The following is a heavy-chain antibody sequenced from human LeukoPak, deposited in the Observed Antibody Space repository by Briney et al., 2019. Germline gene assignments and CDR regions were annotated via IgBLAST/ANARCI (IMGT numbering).Heavy chain of an antibody. Sequence: GESLKISCKGSGYSFTNYWIAWVRQMPGKGLEWMGNIYPGDSDTRYSPSFRGQVTISADNSISTAYLQWSSLKASDTAMYYCAREVFTIAAEGAYFDYWGQGTLVTVSS. CDR1: GYSFTNYW. CDR3: AREVFTIAAEGAYFDY. J-gene: IGHJ4*02. V-gene: IGHV5-51*01. D-gene: IGHD6-13*01. CDR2: IYPGDSDT.